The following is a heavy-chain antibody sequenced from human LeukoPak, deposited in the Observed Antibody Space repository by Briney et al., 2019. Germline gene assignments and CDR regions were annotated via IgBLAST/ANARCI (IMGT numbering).Heavy chain of an antibody. CDR3: ATPSSGSYYYGMDV. CDR1: GGFNTHYY. Sequence: PLGTLSLTCSVSGGFNTHYYWSWIRQPPGKGLEWVGYFYHSGGTKYNPSLKSRVTISVDTSKNHFSLKLSSVTAADTAVYYCATPSSGSYYYGMDVWGQGTTVTVSS. V-gene: IGHV4-59*01. J-gene: IGHJ6*02. CDR2: FYHSGGT. D-gene: IGHD3-22*01.